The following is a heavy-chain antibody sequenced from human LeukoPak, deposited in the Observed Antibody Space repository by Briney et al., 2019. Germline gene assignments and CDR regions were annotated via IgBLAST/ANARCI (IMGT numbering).Heavy chain of an antibody. Sequence: GGSLRLSCAASGFTFSSYAMSWVRQAPGKGLEWVSAISGSGGSTYYADSVKGRFTISRDDSKNTLYLQMNSLRAEDTAVYYCAKDLYYYDSSGMFDYWGQGTLVTVSS. J-gene: IGHJ4*02. CDR3: AKDLYYYDSSGMFDY. CDR2: ISGSGGST. CDR1: GFTFSSYA. D-gene: IGHD3-22*01. V-gene: IGHV3-23*01.